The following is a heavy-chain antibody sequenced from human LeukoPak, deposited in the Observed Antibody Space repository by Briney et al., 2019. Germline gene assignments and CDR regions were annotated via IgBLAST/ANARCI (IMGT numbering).Heavy chain of an antibody. Sequence: SETLSLTCTVSGGSISSYYWSWIRQPAGKGLEWIGRIYSSGSTYYNPSLKSRVTISVDTSKNQFSLKLSSVTAADTAVYYCARQHVLVAATIWQWLVPFDYWGQGTLVTVSS. CDR1: GGSISSYY. D-gene: IGHD2-15*01. CDR3: ARQHVLVAATIWQWLVPFDY. CDR2: IYSSGST. V-gene: IGHV4-4*07. J-gene: IGHJ4*02.